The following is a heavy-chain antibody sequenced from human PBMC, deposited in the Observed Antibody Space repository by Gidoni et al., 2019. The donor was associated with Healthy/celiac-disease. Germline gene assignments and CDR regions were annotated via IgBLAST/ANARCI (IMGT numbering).Heavy chain of an antibody. Sequence: EVQLVESGGGVARRGGSLRLSCVASGFTFDEHGMSWVRPAPGKGLEWVSGINWDGNHIDYGDSVKGRFTIARDNAKNSLYLQITSLRDDDTALYFCVRHPGTSQSATYFDSWGQGTRVTVSS. J-gene: IGHJ5*01. CDR3: VRHPGTSQSATYFDS. D-gene: IGHD1-1*01. CDR2: INWDGNHI. CDR1: GFTFDEHG. V-gene: IGHV3-20*04.